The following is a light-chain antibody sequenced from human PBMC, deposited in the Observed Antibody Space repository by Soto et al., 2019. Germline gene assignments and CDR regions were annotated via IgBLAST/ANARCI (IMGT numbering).Light chain of an antibody. CDR1: QSVSSN. J-gene: IGKJ4*01. CDR2: GAS. V-gene: IGKV3-15*01. CDR3: QQYNNWFPLT. Sequence: EIVMTQSPATLSVSPGERATLSCRASQSVSSNLAWYQQQPGQAPRLLIYGASTRATGIPARFSGSGSGTEFTLTISSLQSEDFAVYYCQQYNNWFPLTFGGGTKVEIK.